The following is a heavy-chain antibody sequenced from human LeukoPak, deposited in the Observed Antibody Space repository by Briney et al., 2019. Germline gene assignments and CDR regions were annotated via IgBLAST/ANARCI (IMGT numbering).Heavy chain of an antibody. CDR3: AKDIGLYYYDSSGMSL. CDR1: AFTFDDYA. D-gene: IGHD3-22*01. Sequence: GGSLGLSCAASAFTFDDYAMHWVRQAPGKGLEWVSGISWNSGSIGYADSVKGRFTISRDNAKNSLYLQMNSLRAEDTALYYCAKDIGLYYYDSSGMSLWGQGTLVTVSS. V-gene: IGHV3-9*01. CDR2: ISWNSGSI. J-gene: IGHJ4*02.